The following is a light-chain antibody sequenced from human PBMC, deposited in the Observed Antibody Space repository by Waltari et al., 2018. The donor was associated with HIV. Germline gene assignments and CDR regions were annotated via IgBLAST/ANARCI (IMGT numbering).Light chain of an antibody. J-gene: IGKJ5*01. CDR1: QRVSSSC. CDR3: QQYGSSPIT. CDR2: GAS. V-gene: IGKV3-20*01. Sequence: EIVLTQSPGTLSLSPGERATLSCRASQRVSSSCLAWYQQKPGQAPRLLIYGASSRATGIPARFSGSGSGTDFSLTISRLEPEDFAVYSCQQYGSSPITFGQGTRLESK.